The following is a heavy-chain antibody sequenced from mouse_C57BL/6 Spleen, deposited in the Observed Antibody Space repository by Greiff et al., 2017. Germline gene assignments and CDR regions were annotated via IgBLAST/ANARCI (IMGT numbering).Heavy chain of an antibody. V-gene: IGHV1-82*01. CDR2: IYPGDGDT. CDR1: GYAFSSSW. J-gene: IGHJ3*01. Sequence: QVQLKESGPELVKPGASVKISCKASGYAFSSSWMNWVKQRPGKGLEWIGRIYPGDGDTNYNGKFKGKATLTADKSSSTAYMQLRSLTSEDAAVYFCARGNWDGGFAYWGQGTLVTVSA. D-gene: IGHD4-1*02. CDR3: ARGNWDGGFAY.